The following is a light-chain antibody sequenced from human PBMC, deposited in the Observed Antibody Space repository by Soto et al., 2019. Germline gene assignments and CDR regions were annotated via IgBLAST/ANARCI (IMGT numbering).Light chain of an antibody. J-gene: IGKJ4*01. CDR3: QQYNNWPPLT. CDR2: GAS. CDR1: QSVSSN. Sequence: EIVMTQSPATLSVSAGERVTLSCRASQSVSSNLAWYQQKPGQDPRLLIYGASTRATGIPARFSGSGSGTDFTLTISRLPSEDFAVYYCQQYNNWPPLTFGGGTNVEIK. V-gene: IGKV3D-15*01.